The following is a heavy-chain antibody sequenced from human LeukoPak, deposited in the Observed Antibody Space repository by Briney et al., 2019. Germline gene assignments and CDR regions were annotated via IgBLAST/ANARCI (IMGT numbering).Heavy chain of an antibody. CDR3: ARLIYYDSSGYYYGSDGDY. V-gene: IGHV5-51*01. D-gene: IGHD3-22*01. CDR2: IYPVDSDT. Sequence: GESLKISCKGSGYSFTSYWIGWVRQMPGKGLEWMGTIYPVDSDTRYSPSFQGQVTISADKSISTAYLQWSGLKASDTAMYYCARLIYYDSSGYYYGSDGDYWGQGTLVTVSS. J-gene: IGHJ4*02. CDR1: GYSFTSYW.